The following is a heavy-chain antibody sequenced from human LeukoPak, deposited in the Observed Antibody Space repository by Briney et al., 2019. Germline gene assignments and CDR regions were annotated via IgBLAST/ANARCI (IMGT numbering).Heavy chain of an antibody. Sequence: PGGSLRLSCAASGFTFSSYAMSWVRQAPGKGLEWVSAISGSGGSTHYADSVRGRFTISRDNSKNTLYLQMNSLRAEDTAVYYCAKAGGYYDSSGYSAWGQGTLVTVSS. CDR3: AKAGGYYDSSGYSA. CDR2: ISGSGGST. D-gene: IGHD3-22*01. V-gene: IGHV3-23*01. J-gene: IGHJ5*02. CDR1: GFTFSSYA.